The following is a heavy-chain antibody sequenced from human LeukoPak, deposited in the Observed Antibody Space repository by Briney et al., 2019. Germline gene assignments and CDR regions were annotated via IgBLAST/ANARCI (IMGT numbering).Heavy chain of an antibody. CDR1: GGSISSHY. J-gene: IGHJ4*02. D-gene: IGHD3-16*01. V-gene: IGHV4-59*11. CDR3: ARGIMKTHGTAPFDY. Sequence: SETLSLTCTVSGGSISSHYWSWIRQPPGKGLEWIGYIYYSGSTNYNPSLKSRVTISVDTSKNQFSLKLSSVTAADTAVYYCARGIMKTHGTAPFDYWGQGTLVTVSS. CDR2: IYYSGST.